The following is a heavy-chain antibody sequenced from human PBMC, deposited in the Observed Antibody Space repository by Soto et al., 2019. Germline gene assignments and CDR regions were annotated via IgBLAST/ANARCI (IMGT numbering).Heavy chain of an antibody. CDR1: GYIFTNHG. CDR3: ARGRYFDWLKDP. CDR2: ISAYNGNT. Sequence: GASVKVSCKASGYIFTNHGITWVRQAPGQGLEWMGWISAYNGNTNYAQKLQGRVTMTTDTSTSTAYMELRSLRSDDTAVYYCARGRYFDWLKDPWGQGTLVTVS. J-gene: IGHJ5*02. V-gene: IGHV1-18*01. D-gene: IGHD3-9*01.